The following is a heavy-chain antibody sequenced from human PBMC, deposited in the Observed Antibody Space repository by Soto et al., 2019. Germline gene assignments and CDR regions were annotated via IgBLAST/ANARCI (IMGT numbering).Heavy chain of an antibody. CDR2: IRSKAYGYAT. CDR3: ARTVGASYVFDI. J-gene: IGHJ3*02. V-gene: IGHV3-73*01. D-gene: IGHD1-26*01. Sequence: GSLTLSCAAAGVTFSRSAMHWFRQASGKGLEWVGRIRSKAYGYATAYAASVNGRSTLSRDDSKNTAYLQMNSLKSDDTAVYYCARTVGASYVFDISGQGTMVTVSS. CDR1: GVTFSRSA.